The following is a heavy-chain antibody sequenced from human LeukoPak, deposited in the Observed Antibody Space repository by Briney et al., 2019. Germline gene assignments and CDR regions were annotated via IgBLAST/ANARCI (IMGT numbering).Heavy chain of an antibody. J-gene: IGHJ6*03. CDR1: GGSFSGYY. V-gene: IGHV4-34*01. Sequence: PSETLSLTCAVYGGSFSGYYWSWIRQPPGKGLEWIGEINHSGSTNYNPSLKSRVTISVDTSKNQFSLKLSSVTAADTAVYYCARVGRYSNYARDYYYMDVWGKGTTVTVSS. D-gene: IGHD4-11*01. CDR2: INHSGST. CDR3: ARVGRYSNYARDYYYMDV.